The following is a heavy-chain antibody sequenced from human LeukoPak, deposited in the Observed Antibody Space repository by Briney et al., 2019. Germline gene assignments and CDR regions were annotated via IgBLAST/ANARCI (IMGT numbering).Heavy chain of an antibody. CDR1: GFTFSSYA. J-gene: IGHJ6*03. V-gene: IGHV3-9*01. D-gene: IGHD3-10*01. Sequence: GGSLRLSCAASGFTFSSYAMSWVRQAPGKGLEWVSGISWNSGSIGYADSVKGRFTISRDNAKNSLYLQMNSLRAEDTALYYCARAPYGSGPNKFYYYYMDVWGKGTTVTISS. CDR3: ARAPYGSGPNKFYYYYMDV. CDR2: ISWNSGSI.